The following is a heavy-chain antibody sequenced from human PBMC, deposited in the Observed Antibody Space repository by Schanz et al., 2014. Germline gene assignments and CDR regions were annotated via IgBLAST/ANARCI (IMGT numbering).Heavy chain of an antibody. CDR2: ISTYTGNT. V-gene: IGHV1-18*04. J-gene: IGHJ3*01. CDR3: ARNVIATGRAFDL. Sequence: QVQLVQSGSEVKKPGASVKVSCKASGYTFPSYGISWVRQAPGQGLEWMGWISTYTGNTNYAQRLQDRVTMTTDTSTGTAYMELRSLRSDDTAVYYCARNVIATGRAFDLWGPGTMVTVS. D-gene: IGHD6-13*01. CDR1: GYTFPSYG.